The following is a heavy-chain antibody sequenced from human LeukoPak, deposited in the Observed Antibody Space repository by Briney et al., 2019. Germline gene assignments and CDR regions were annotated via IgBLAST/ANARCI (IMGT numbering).Heavy chain of an antibody. Sequence: GGSLRLSCAASGFTFSDYYMSWIHQAPGKGLEWVSYISSSSSYTSYADSVKGRFTISRDNAKNSLYLQMNSLRAEDTAVYYCARGRQYQLPNPNWFDPWGQGTLVTVSS. CDR3: ARGRQYQLPNPNWFDP. CDR1: GFTFSDYY. J-gene: IGHJ5*02. V-gene: IGHV3-11*05. CDR2: ISSSSSYT. D-gene: IGHD2-2*01.